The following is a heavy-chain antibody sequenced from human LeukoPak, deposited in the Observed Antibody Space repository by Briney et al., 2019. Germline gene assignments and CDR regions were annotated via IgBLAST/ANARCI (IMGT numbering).Heavy chain of an antibody. CDR3: ARVRDSYYYYYGMDV. Sequence: SETLSLTCTVSGGSISSYYWSWIRQPPGKGLEWIGYIYYSGSTNYNPPLKSRVTISVDTSKNQFPLKLSSVTAADTAVYYCARVRDSYYYYYGMDVWGQGTTVTVSS. CDR1: GGSISSYY. V-gene: IGHV4-59*01. D-gene: IGHD2-21*02. CDR2: IYYSGST. J-gene: IGHJ6*02.